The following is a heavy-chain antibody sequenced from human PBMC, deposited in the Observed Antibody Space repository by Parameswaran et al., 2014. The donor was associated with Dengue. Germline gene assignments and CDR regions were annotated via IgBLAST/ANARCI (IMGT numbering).Heavy chain of an antibody. D-gene: IGHD3-3*01. V-gene: IGHV4-59*01. CDR1: GGSISSYY. Sequence: SETLSLTCTVSGGSISSYYWSWIRQPPREGLEWIGYIYYSGSTNYNPSLKSRVTISVDTSKNQFSLKLSSVTAADTAVYYCARGGELRFLEWLYPAFDYWGQGTLVTVSS. CDR3: ARGGELRFLEWLYPAFDY. CDR2: IYYSGST. J-gene: IGHJ4*02.